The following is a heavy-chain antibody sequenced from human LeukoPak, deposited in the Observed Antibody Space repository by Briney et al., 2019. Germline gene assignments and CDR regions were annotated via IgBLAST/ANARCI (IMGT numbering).Heavy chain of an antibody. V-gene: IGHV3-74*01. Sequence: GGSLRLSCAASGNYWMHWVRQAPGKGLVWVSHINSDGSWTSYADSVKGPFTISKDNAKNTVYLQMTSLRAEDTAVYYCVSFYETYWGRGTLVTVSS. J-gene: IGHJ4*02. CDR1: GNYW. CDR2: INSDGSWT. CDR3: VSFYETY. D-gene: IGHD2/OR15-2a*01.